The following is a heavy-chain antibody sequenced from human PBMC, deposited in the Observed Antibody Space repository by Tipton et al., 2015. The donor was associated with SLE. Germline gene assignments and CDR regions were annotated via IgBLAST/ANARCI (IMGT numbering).Heavy chain of an antibody. CDR3: ARPITMGGPNAFDI. D-gene: IGHD3-10*01. V-gene: IGHV4-59*08. J-gene: IGHJ3*02. CDR2: IYYSGST. Sequence: TLSLTCTVSGGSISSYYWSWIRQLPGKGLEWIGYIYYSGSTNYNPSLKSRVTISVDTSKNQFSLKLCSVTAADTAVYYCARPITMGGPNAFDIWGQGTMVTVSS. CDR1: GGSISSYY.